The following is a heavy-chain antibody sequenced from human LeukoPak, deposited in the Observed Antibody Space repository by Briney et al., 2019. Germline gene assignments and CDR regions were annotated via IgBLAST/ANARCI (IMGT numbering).Heavy chain of an antibody. D-gene: IGHD1-26*01. CDR3: ARRRDLYSGSYYPFDY. J-gene: IGHJ4*02. V-gene: IGHV5-51*01. CDR1: GYSFTSYW. Sequence: RGESLKISCKGSGYSFTSYWIGWVRQMPGEGLEWMGIIYPGDSDARYSPSFQGQVTISADKSISTAYLQWSSLKASDTAIYYCARRRDLYSGSYYPFDYWGQGTLVTVSS. CDR2: IYPGDSDA.